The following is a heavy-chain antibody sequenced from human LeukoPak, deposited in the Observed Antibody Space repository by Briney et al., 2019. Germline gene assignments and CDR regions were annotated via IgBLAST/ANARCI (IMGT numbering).Heavy chain of an antibody. CDR1: GFTFSDYY. D-gene: IGHD3-22*01. J-gene: IGHJ4*02. CDR3: AKGSRITMIVVVTLVPFFFDY. CDR2: ISSSGSTI. V-gene: IGHV3-11*01. Sequence: PGGSLRLSCAASGFTFSDYYTSWIRQAPGKGLEWVSYISSSGSTIYYADSVKGRFTISRDNSKNTLYLQMNSLRAEDTAVYYCAKGSRITMIVVVTLVPFFFDYWGQGTLVTVSS.